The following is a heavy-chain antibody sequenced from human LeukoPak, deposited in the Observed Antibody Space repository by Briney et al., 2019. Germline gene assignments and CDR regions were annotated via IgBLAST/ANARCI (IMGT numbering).Heavy chain of an antibody. CDR3: ATSLCGSTSCYIGGAFDI. D-gene: IGHD2-2*02. Sequence: ASVKVSCKASGYTFTSYGISWVRQAPGKGLEWMGGFDPEDGETIYAQKFQGRVTMTEDTSTDTAYMELSSLRSEDTAVYYCATSLCGSTSCYIGGAFDIWGQGTMVTVSS. CDR1: GYTFTSYG. J-gene: IGHJ3*02. V-gene: IGHV1-24*01. CDR2: FDPEDGET.